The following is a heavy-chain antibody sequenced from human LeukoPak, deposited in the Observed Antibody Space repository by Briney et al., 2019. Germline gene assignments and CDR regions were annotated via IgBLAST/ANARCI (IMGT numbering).Heavy chain of an antibody. V-gene: IGHV1-46*01. J-gene: IGHJ5*02. CDR1: GYTFTSYY. Sequence: ASVKVSCKASGYTFTSYYMHWVRQAPGQGLEWMGIINPSGGSTSYAQKFQGRVTMTRDTSTSTVYMELSSLRSEDTAVYYCARGLGRDGYNRGGWFDPWGQGTLVTVSS. CDR3: ARGLGRDGYNRGGWFDP. CDR2: INPSGGST. D-gene: IGHD5-24*01.